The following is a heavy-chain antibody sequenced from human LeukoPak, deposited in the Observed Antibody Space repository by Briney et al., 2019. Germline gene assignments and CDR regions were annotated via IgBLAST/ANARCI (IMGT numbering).Heavy chain of an antibody. CDR3: ASLRSGSGTFYNDY. V-gene: IGHV3-30*03. J-gene: IGHJ4*02. D-gene: IGHD3-10*01. CDR2: ISYDGSDK. Sequence: TGGSLRLSCAASGFTFRSYGMQWVRQTPGKGLEWVTLISYDGSDKYYADSVKGRFSISRDNSKNTLYLQMNSLRAEDTAVYYCASLRSGSGTFYNDYWGQGTLVTVSS. CDR1: GFTFRSYG.